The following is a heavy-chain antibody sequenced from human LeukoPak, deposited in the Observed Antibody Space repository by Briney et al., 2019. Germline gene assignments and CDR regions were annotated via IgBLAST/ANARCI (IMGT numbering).Heavy chain of an antibody. Sequence: GGSLRLSCAAAGFTFSSYAMHWVRQAPGKGLEWVAVISYDGSNKYYADSVKGRFTISRDNSKNTLYLQMNSLRAEDTAVYYCASDVCSGGSCYPYYYYGMDVWGQGTTVTVSS. J-gene: IGHJ6*02. CDR2: ISYDGSNK. CDR1: GFTFSSYA. CDR3: ASDVCSGGSCYPYYYYGMDV. D-gene: IGHD2-15*01. V-gene: IGHV3-30-3*01.